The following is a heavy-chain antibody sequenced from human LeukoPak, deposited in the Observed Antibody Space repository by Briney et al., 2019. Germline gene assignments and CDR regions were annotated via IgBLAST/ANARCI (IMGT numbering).Heavy chain of an antibody. CDR2: IYYSGST. J-gene: IGHJ4*02. D-gene: IGHD6-13*01. CDR3: ARRSSSWTNFDY. Sequence: PSETLSLTCTVSGGSISSYYWSWIRQPPGKGLEWIGYIYYSGSTNYKSSLKSRVTISVDTSKNQFSLKLSSVTAADTAVYYCARRSSSWTNFDYWGQGTLVTVSS. V-gene: IGHV4-59*01. CDR1: GGSISSYY.